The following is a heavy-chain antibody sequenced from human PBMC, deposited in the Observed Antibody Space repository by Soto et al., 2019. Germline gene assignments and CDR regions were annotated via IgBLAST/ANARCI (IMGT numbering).Heavy chain of an antibody. CDR3: AILGVAAAGTRWFDP. J-gene: IGHJ5*02. CDR2: INPSGGST. CDR1: GYTFTSYY. V-gene: IGHV1-46*03. Sequence: VASVKVSCKASGYTFTSYYMHWVRQAPGQGLEWMGIINPSGGSTSYAQKFQGRVTMTRDTSTSTVYMELSSLRSEDTAVYYCAILGVAAAGTRWFDPWGQGTLVTVSS. D-gene: IGHD6-13*01.